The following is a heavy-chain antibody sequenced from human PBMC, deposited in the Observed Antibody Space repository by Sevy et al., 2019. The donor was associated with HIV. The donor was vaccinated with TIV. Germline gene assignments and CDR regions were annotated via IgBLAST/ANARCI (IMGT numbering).Heavy chain of an antibody. CDR1: RDSVSSNSAA. V-gene: IGHV6-1*01. D-gene: IGHD1-26*01. Sequence: QSQTLSLTCAISRDSVSSNSAAWNWIRQSPSRGLEWLGRTYYRSKWYNDYAVSVKSRITINPDTSKNQFSLQLNSVTPEDTAVYYCARDRWELLHNYFDYWGQGTLVTVSS. CDR3: ARDRWELLHNYFDY. CDR2: TYYRSKWYN. J-gene: IGHJ4*02.